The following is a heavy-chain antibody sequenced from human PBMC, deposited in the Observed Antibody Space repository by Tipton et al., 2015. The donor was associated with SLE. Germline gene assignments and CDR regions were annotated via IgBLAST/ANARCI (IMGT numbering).Heavy chain of an antibody. Sequence: TLSLTCTVSGGSISSGSYYWSWIRQPAGKGLEWIGRIYTSGSTNYNPSLKSRVTISVDTSKNQFSLKLSSVTAADTAVYYCARSAAAGIFDYWGQGTLVTVSS. CDR3: ARSAAAGIFDY. CDR1: GGSISSGSYY. J-gene: IGHJ4*02. V-gene: IGHV4-61*02. D-gene: IGHD6-13*01. CDR2: IYTSGST.